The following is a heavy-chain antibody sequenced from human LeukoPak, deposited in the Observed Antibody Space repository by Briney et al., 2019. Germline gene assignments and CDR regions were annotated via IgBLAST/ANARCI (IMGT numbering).Heavy chain of an antibody. CDR2: IKSKTDGGTT. V-gene: IGHV3-15*01. CDR1: GFTFSNAW. D-gene: IGHD4-17*01. CDR3: ARPGRATVTRLDY. Sequence: SGGSLRLSCAASGFTFSNAWMSWVRQAPGKGLEWVGRIKSKTDGGTTDYAAPVKGRFTISRDDSKNTLYLQMNSLKTEDTAVYYCARPGRATVTRLDYWGQGTLVTVTS. J-gene: IGHJ4*02.